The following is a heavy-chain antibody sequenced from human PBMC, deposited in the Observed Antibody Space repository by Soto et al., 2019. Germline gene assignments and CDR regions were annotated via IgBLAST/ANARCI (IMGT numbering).Heavy chain of an antibody. Sequence: GGSLRLSCAASGFTFSSYGMHWVRQAPGKGLEWVAVISYDGSNKYYADSVKGRFTISRDNAKSSLYLQMDSLRAEDTAVYYCARDSRIVARPAMGSVGFDPWGQGTLVTVSS. V-gene: IGHV3-30*03. D-gene: IGHD2-2*01. CDR1: GFTFSSYG. CDR3: ARDSRIVARPAMGSVGFDP. J-gene: IGHJ5*02. CDR2: ISYDGSNK.